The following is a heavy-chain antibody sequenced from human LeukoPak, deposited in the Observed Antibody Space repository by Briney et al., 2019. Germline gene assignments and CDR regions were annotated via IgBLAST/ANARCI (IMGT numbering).Heavy chain of an antibody. V-gene: IGHV3-33*06. J-gene: IGHJ4*02. CDR2: IWYDGSNK. D-gene: IGHD3-22*01. CDR1: GFTFSSYG. Sequence: GGSLRLSCAASGFTFSSYGMHWVRQAPGKGLEWVAVIWYDGSNKYHADSVKGRFTISRDNSKNTLYLQMNSLRAEDTAVYYCAKDGVYYYDSSGYLGHFDYWGQGTLVTVSS. CDR3: AKDGVYYYDSSGYLGHFDY.